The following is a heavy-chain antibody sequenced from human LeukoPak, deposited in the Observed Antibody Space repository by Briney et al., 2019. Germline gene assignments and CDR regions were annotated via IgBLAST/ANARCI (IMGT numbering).Heavy chain of an antibody. CDR1: GYTFTGYY. CDR3: ARVWELIDY. D-gene: IGHD1-26*01. V-gene: IGHV1-2*02. J-gene: IGHJ4*02. Sequence: ASVKVSCKASGYTFTGYYMHWVRQAPGQGLEWMGWINPNSGVTNYAQKFQGRVTMTRDTSISTAYMELSRLRSDDTAVYYCARVWELIDYWGQGTLVTVSS. CDR2: INPNSGVT.